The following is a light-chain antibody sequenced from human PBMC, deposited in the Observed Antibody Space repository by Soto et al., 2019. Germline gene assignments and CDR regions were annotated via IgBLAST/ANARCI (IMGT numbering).Light chain of an antibody. Sequence: DIQLTQSPSSVSASVGDKVTITCRASQDISTWLAWYQQTPGKAPKHLIYAASTLQTGVPSRFSGSGSGTSFTLTISSLQPEDFATYYCQQTNTFRALSFGGGTKVEIK. J-gene: IGKJ4*01. CDR3: QQTNTFRALS. V-gene: IGKV1-12*01. CDR2: AAS. CDR1: QDISTW.